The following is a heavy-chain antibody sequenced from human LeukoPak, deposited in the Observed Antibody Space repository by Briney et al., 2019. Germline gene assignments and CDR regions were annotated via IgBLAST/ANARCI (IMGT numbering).Heavy chain of an antibody. V-gene: IGHV3-7*01. Sequence: QTGGSLRLSCAASGFTFTDYWMSWVRQAPGKGLEWVANIKRDGSEKYYVDSVKGRFTISRDNAKNSLYLQMNSLRAEDTAVYYCAREREIAAAGDFDYWGQGTLVTVSS. CDR2: IKRDGSEK. D-gene: IGHD6-13*01. J-gene: IGHJ4*02. CDR1: GFTFTDYW. CDR3: AREREIAAAGDFDY.